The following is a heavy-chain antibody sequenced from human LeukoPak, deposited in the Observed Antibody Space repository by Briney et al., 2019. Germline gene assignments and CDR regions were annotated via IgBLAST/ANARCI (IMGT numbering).Heavy chain of an antibody. J-gene: IGHJ4*02. CDR3: ARQSYWNQDIDY. Sequence: SETLSLTCAVYGGSFSGYYWSWIRQPPGKGLEWIGEINHSGSTNYNPSLKSRVTISVDTSKNQFSLKLSSVTAADTAVYYCARQSYWNQDIDYWGQGTLVTVSS. V-gene: IGHV4-34*01. CDR1: GGSFSGYY. CDR2: INHSGST. D-gene: IGHD1-1*01.